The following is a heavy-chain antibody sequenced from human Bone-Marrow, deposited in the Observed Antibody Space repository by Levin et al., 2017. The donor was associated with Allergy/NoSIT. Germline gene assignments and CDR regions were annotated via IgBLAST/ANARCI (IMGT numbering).Heavy chain of an antibody. V-gene: IGHV4-39*01. D-gene: IGHD2-15*01. J-gene: IGHJ4*01. CDR1: SASVQATNHY. CDR3: ARHRPGWSRSGPPDW. Sequence: SQTLSLTCTVSSASVQATNHYWAWIRQTPGKGLEWIGSVYYDGGTYYKPSLRSRVTISVDTSRNQFSLEMTSVTAADTAVYFCARHRPGWSRSGPPDWWVPGTLVTVSS. CDR2: VYYDGGT.